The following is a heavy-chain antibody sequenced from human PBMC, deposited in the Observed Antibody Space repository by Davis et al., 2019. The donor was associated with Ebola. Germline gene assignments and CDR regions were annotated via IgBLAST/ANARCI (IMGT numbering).Heavy chain of an antibody. CDR2: ISGSGGST. V-gene: IGHV3-23*01. Sequence: PGGSLRLSCAASGFTFSSYAMSRVRQAPGKGLEWVSAISGSGGSTYYADSVKGRFTISRDNSKNTLYLQMNSLRAEDTAVYYCANHLLTIRAFDIWGQGTMVTVSS. D-gene: IGHD4/OR15-4a*01. J-gene: IGHJ3*02. CDR1: GFTFSSYA. CDR3: ANHLLTIRAFDI.